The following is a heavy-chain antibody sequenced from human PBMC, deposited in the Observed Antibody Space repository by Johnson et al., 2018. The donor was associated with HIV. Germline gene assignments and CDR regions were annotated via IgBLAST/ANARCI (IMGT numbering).Heavy chain of an antibody. V-gene: IGHV3-66*01. CDR1: GFTVSSNY. CDR2: IYSAGST. J-gene: IGHJ3*02. CDR3: AIAPIPAAFDI. Sequence: VQLVESGGGLVQPVGSLRLSCAASGFTVSSNYMTWVRQAPGEWLDWVSVIYSAGSTYYADPVKGRFTFSRDNSNNTLYLHMICLRAEDTAVYYCAIAPIPAAFDIWGQGTMVTVSS.